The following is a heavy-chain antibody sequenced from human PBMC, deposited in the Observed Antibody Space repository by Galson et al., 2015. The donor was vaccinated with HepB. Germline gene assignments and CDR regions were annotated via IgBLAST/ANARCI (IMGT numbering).Heavy chain of an antibody. V-gene: IGHV3-64D*06. CDR1: GFTFSSYA. Sequence: SLRLSCAASGFTFSSYAMHWVRQAPGKGLEYVSAISSNGGSTYYADSVKGRFTISRDNSKNTLYLQMSSLRAEDTAVYYCVKGFPDCSSTSCYGGGDAFDIWGQGTMVTVSS. CDR3: VKGFPDCSSTSCYGGGDAFDI. D-gene: IGHD2-2*01. J-gene: IGHJ3*02. CDR2: ISSNGGST.